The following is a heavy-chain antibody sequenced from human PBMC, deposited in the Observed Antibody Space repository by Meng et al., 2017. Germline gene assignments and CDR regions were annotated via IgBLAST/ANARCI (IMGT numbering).Heavy chain of an antibody. Sequence: QGPLKDGAQGRVQPSPSLSVTRNFSVGTISVGRYYCRWIRQPPRKGLESIGYIYYSGSTYYNPSLKSLVTLSVDTSKNQFSLKLSSVTAADTAVYYCARVTSSYYFDYWGQGTLVTVSS. CDR3: ARVTSSYYFDY. D-gene: IGHD2/OR15-2a*01. CDR1: VGTISVGRYY. V-gene: IGHV4-31*01. J-gene: IGHJ4*02. CDR2: IYYSGST.